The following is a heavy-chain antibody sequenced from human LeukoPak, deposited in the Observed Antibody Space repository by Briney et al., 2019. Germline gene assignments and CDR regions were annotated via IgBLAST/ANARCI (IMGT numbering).Heavy chain of an antibody. V-gene: IGHV4-34*01. D-gene: IGHD6-13*01. CDR1: GGSFSGYY. CDR3: ASSGIAAAGTDY. Sequence: PSETLSLTCAVYGGSFSGYYWSWIRQPPGKGLEWIGEINHSGSTNYNPSLKSRVTISVDTSKNQFSLKLSSVTAADTAVYYCASSGIAAAGTDYWGRGTLVTVSS. CDR2: INHSGST. J-gene: IGHJ4*02.